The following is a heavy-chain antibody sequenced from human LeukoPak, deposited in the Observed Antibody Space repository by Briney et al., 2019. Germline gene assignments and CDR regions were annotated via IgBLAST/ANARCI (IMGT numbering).Heavy chain of an antibody. V-gene: IGHV4-34*01. CDR2: INHSGST. D-gene: IGHD3-10*01. CDR1: GGSFSGYY. CDR3: ARGHRTIVMVRGVFIDY. J-gene: IGHJ4*02. Sequence: SETLSLTCAVYGGSFSGYYWSWIRQPPGKGLEWIGEINHSGSTNYNPSLKSRVTIPVDTSKSQFSLKLSSVTAADTAVYYCARGHRTIVMVRGVFIDYWGQGTLVTVSS.